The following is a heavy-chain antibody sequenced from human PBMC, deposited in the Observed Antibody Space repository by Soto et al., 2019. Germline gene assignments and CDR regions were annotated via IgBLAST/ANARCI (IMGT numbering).Heavy chain of an antibody. CDR2: INPNSGGT. V-gene: IGHV1-2*02. Sequence: ASVKVSCKASGYTFTVYYMHWVLQSPGQGLEWMGCINPNSGGTNYAQKFQGRVTMTRDTSISTAYMELSRLRSDDTAVYYCARVNPIDYWGQGTLVTVSS. CDR1: GYTFTVYY. CDR3: ARVNPIDY. J-gene: IGHJ4*02.